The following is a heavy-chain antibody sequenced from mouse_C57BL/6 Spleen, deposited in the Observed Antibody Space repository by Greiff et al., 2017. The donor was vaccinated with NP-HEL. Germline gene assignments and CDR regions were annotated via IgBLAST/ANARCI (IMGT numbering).Heavy chain of an antibody. Sequence: EVQVVESGGGLVKPGGSLKLSCAASGFTFSDYGMHWVRQAPEKGLEWVAYISSGSSTIYYADTVKGRFTISRDNAKNTLFLQMTSLRSEDTAMYYCAKDYDYDAWFACWGQGTLVTVSA. D-gene: IGHD2-4*01. CDR3: AKDYDYDAWFAC. CDR1: GFTFSDYG. V-gene: IGHV5-17*01. CDR2: ISSGSSTI. J-gene: IGHJ3*01.